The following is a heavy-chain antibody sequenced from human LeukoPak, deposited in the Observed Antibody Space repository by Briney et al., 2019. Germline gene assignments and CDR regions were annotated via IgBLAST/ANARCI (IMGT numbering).Heavy chain of an antibody. D-gene: IGHD1-26*01. CDR2: ISGSGGST. CDR3: AKDTPGGGIVGPPSAFDI. CDR1: GFTFSSYA. J-gene: IGHJ3*02. V-gene: IGHV3-23*01. Sequence: GGSLRLSCAASGFTFSSYAMHWVRQAPGKGLEWVSAISGSGGSTYYADSVKGRFTISRDNSKNTLYLQMNSLRAEDTAVYYWAKDTPGGGIVGPPSAFDIWAKGTMVTV.